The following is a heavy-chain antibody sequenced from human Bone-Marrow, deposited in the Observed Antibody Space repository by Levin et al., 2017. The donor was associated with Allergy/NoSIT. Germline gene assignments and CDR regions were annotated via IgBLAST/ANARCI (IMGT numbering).Heavy chain of an antibody. J-gene: IGHJ6*02. CDR1: GFTFSSYA. Sequence: GGSLRLSCAASGFTFSSYAMSWVRQAPGKGLEWVSAISGSGGSTYYADSVKGRFTISRDNSKNTLYLQMNSLRAEDTAVYYCAKEAGYCSGGSCPNPHKVDYGMDVWGQGTTVTVSS. V-gene: IGHV3-23*01. CDR2: ISGSGGST. D-gene: IGHD2-15*01. CDR3: AKEAGYCSGGSCPNPHKVDYGMDV.